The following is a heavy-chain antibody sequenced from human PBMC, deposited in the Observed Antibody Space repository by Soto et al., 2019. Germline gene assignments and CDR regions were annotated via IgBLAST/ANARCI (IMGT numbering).Heavy chain of an antibody. CDR3: ARVGGYCSGGSCYSGYYYYGMDV. CDR1: GYTFTSYG. CDR2: IIPIFGTA. Sequence: SVKVSCKASGYTFTSYGISWVRQAPGQGLEWKGGIIPIFGTANYAQKFQGRVTITADESTSTAYMELSSLRSEDTAVYYCARVGGYCSGGSCYSGYYYYGMDVWGQGTTVTVSS. V-gene: IGHV1-69*13. D-gene: IGHD2-15*01. J-gene: IGHJ6*02.